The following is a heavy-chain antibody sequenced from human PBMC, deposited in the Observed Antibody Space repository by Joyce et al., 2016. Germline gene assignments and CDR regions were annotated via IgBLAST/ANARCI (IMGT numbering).Heavy chain of an antibody. Sequence: QVQLVQSGAEVKKPGASVKVYCKASGYTFTNNYMHWVRKAPGQGLEWMGFIKPSGGTTSYAQKFQGRVTMTRDTSTSTDYMELSSLGSEDTAVYYCARDSGGWASDYWGQGTLVIVSS. CDR2: IKPSGGTT. CDR1: GYTFTNNY. CDR3: ARDSGGWASDY. V-gene: IGHV1-46*01. J-gene: IGHJ4*02. D-gene: IGHD6-19*01.